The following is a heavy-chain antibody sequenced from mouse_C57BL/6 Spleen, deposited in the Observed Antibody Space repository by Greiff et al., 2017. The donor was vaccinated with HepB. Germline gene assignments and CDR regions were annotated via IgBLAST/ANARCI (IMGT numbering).Heavy chain of an antibody. V-gene: IGHV1-69*01. CDR2: IDPSDSYT. CDR1: GYTFTSYW. D-gene: IGHD1-1*01. Sequence: QVHVKQPGAELVMPGASVKLSCKASGYTFTSYWMHWVKQRPGQGLEWIGEIDPSDSYTNYNQKFKGKSTLTVDKSSSTAYMQLSSLTSEDSAVYYCARSDGSPLYYAMDYWGQGTSVTVSS. CDR3: ARSDGSPLYYAMDY. J-gene: IGHJ4*01.